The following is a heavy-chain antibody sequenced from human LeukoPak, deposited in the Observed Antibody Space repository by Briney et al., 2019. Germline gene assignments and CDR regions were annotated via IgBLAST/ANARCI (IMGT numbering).Heavy chain of an antibody. CDR3: ATTTYCSTTSCPLMDV. CDR1: GGSFSGYY. D-gene: IGHD2-2*01. V-gene: IGHV4-34*01. Sequence: SETLSLTCAVYGGSFSGYYWTWIRQPPGKGLEWIGEINHSGSTNYNPSLKSRVTISVDTSKNQFSLKLSSVTAADTAVYYCATTTYCSTTSCPLMDVWGKGTTVTVSS. CDR2: INHSGST. J-gene: IGHJ6*03.